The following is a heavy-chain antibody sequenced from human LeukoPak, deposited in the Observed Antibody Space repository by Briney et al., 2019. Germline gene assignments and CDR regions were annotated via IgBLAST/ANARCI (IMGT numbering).Heavy chain of an antibody. CDR1: GFTFSSYA. V-gene: IGHV3-23*01. Sequence: GGSLRLSCAASGFTFSSYAMSWVRQAPGKGLEWVSGISGSGDGRYYTDSVKGRFTISRDISRTTVYLQMNSLTVEDTAIYYCAKDLYTVPGACDHWGQGTLVTVSS. J-gene: IGHJ4*02. D-gene: IGHD6-19*01. CDR3: AKDLYTVPGACDH. CDR2: ISGSGDGR.